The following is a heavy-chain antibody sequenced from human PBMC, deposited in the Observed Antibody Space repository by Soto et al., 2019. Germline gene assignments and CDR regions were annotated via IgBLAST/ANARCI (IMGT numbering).Heavy chain of an antibody. CDR1: EFTFSSYA. CDR2: ISGSGDST. Sequence: LRLSCAASEFTFSSYAMNWVRQAPGKGLEWVSVISGSGDSTYYADSVKGRFTISRDNSKNTLYLQMNSLRTEDTAVYYCARRGPGTYFDYWGQGTLVTVSS. D-gene: IGHD6-13*01. CDR3: ARRGPGTYFDY. V-gene: IGHV3-23*01. J-gene: IGHJ4*02.